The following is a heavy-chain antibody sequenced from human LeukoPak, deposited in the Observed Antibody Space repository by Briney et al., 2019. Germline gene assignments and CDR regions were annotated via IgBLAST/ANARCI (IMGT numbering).Heavy chain of an antibody. CDR1: GFTFSSYA. Sequence: GGSLRLSCAASGFTFSSYAMSWVRQAPEKGLEWVSTISGSGGGTYYADSVKGRFTISRDDSKNTLYLQMNSLRAEDTAVYYCAKDLGRYRNNFFDYWGQGTLVTVSS. CDR2: ISGSGGGT. V-gene: IGHV3-23*01. J-gene: IGHJ4*02. D-gene: IGHD1-26*01. CDR3: AKDLGRYRNNFFDY.